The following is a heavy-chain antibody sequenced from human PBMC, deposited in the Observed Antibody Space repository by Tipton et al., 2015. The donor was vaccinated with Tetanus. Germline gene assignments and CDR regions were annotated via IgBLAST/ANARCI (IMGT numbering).Heavy chain of an antibody. CDR3: ARSADNWFDP. CDR2: VYYNGNS. V-gene: IGHV4-39*01. Sequence: TLSLTCTLSGGSLSSGTFYWDWIRHSPGKGLEWIGNVYYNGNSLQNPSLKSRVTLSLDKSKNQFSLKLTSVTAADSAVYFCARSADNWFDPWGPGIRVTVSS. CDR1: GGSLSSGTFY. J-gene: IGHJ5*02.